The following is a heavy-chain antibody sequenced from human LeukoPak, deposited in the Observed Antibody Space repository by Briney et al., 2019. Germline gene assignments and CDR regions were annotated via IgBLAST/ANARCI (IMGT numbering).Heavy chain of an antibody. CDR1: GYTFTSYY. Sequence: ASVKVSCKASGYTFTSYYMHWVRQAPGQGLEWMGIINPSGGSTSYAQKFQGRVTMTRDTSTSTVYMELSSLRSEDTAVYYCARAFLGGISSFWFDPWGQGTLVTVSS. V-gene: IGHV1-46*01. J-gene: IGHJ5*02. CDR3: ARAFLGGISSFWFDP. CDR2: INPSGGST. D-gene: IGHD6-6*01.